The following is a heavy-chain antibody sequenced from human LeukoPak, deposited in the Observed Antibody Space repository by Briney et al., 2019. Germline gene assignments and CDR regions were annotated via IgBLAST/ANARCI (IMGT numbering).Heavy chain of an antibody. J-gene: IGHJ4*02. CDR3: ARGQTYYYDSSGYYYFDY. Sequence: PSETLSLTCTVSGGSISSGSYYWSWIRQPAGKGLEWIGRIYTSGSTNYNPSLKSRVTISVDTSKNQFSLKLSSVTAADTAVYNCARGQTYYYDSSGYYYFDYWGQGTLVTVSS. V-gene: IGHV4-61*02. CDR1: GGSISSGSYY. CDR2: IYTSGST. D-gene: IGHD3-22*01.